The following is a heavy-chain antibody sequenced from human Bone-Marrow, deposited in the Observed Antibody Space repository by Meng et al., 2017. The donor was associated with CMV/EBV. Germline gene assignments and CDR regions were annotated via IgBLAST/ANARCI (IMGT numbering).Heavy chain of an antibody. Sequence: ASVKVSCKASGYTCTGYYMHWVRQAPGQGLEWMGWINPNSGGTNYAQKFQGRVTMTRDTSISTAYMELSRLRSDDTAVYYCARAHCSSTSCLWDFDYWGQGTLFTVSS. V-gene: IGHV1-2*02. CDR1: GYTCTGYY. D-gene: IGHD2-2*01. CDR3: ARAHCSSTSCLWDFDY. J-gene: IGHJ4*02. CDR2: INPNSGGT.